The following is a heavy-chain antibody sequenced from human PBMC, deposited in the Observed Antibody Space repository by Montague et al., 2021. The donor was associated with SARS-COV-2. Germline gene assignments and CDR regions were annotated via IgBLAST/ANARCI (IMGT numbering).Heavy chain of an antibody. V-gene: IGHV4-31*03. CDR3: ARVELDGGYDSVPLDV. D-gene: IGHD5-12*01. CDR1: GGSISSGGYD. J-gene: IGHJ6*02. CDR2: LYYSGST. Sequence: TLSLTCTVSGGSISSGGYDWSWIRQHPGKGLEWIGYLYYSGSTYYNPSLKSRVTMSVDTSKNPFSLKLSSVTAAATAVYYCARVELDGGYDSVPLDVWGQGTTVTVSS.